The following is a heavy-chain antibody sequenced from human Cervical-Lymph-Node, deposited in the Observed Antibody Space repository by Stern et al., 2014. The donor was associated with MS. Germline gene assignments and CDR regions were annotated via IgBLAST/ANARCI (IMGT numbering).Heavy chain of an antibody. CDR2: IYSDGRT. V-gene: IGHV3-53*01. D-gene: IGHD3-3*01. CDR1: GFSVSTHY. CDR3: ARAGVWDVLDN. J-gene: IGHJ4*02. Sequence: VQLVESGGGLVQPGGSLRLSCAVSGFSVSTHYMNWVRQAPGKGLECVSIIYSDGRTSYADSVKGRFSISRDDSKNTLYLEMNSLRAEDTAVYYCARAGVWDVLDNWGQGTLVTVSS.